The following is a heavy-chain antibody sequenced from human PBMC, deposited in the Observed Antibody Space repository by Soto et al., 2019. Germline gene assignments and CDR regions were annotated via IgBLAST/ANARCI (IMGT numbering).Heavy chain of an antibody. CDR2: ITWNGGNV. J-gene: IGHJ4*02. Sequence: GGSLRLSCAGSGFTFDDYAMHWVRQAPGKGLEWVSGITWNGGNVGYADSVKGRFTISRDNAQKALYLQMNSLTPEDTALYYCAKGLARITIFGVAGLWGQGTLVTVSS. CDR3: AKGLARITIFGVAGL. CDR1: GFTFDDYA. D-gene: IGHD3-3*01. V-gene: IGHV3-9*01.